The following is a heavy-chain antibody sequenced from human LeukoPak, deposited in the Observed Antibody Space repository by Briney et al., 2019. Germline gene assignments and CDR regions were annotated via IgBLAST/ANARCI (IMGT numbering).Heavy chain of an antibody. CDR3: ATGRMGYDFWSGYLYYYYMDV. CDR2: FDPEDGET. CDR1: GYTLTELS. Sequence: ASVKVSCKVSGYTLTELSMHWVRQAPGKGLEWMGGFDPEDGETIYAQKFQGRVTMTEDTSTDTAYMELSSLRSEDTAVYYCATGRMGYDFWSGYLYYYYMDVWGKGTTVTVSS. D-gene: IGHD3-3*01. V-gene: IGHV1-24*01. J-gene: IGHJ6*03.